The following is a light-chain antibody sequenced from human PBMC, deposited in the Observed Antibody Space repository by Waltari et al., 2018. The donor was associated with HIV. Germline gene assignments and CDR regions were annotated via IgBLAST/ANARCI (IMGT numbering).Light chain of an antibody. V-gene: IGLV1-40*01. J-gene: IGLJ2*01. Sequence: QSVLTQPPSVSGAPGQRVTISCTGSSSNIGAGYDVHWYQQLPGTAPKLVISATDNRPPGVPDRFSGSRSCTSASLAITGLQAEDDADYYCQSYDSALSGSVFGGGTKLTVL. CDR3: QSYDSALSGSV. CDR1: SSNIGAGYD. CDR2: ATD.